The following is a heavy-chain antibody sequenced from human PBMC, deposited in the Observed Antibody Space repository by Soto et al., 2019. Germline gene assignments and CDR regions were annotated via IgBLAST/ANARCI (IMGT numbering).Heavy chain of an antibody. V-gene: IGHV3-53*01. CDR1: GFTVSNNY. CDR3: WARGGGGGY. D-gene: IGHD2-15*01. CDR2: IYSGGYT. J-gene: IGHJ4*02. Sequence: EVQLVESGGGLIQPGGSLRLSCAVSGFTVSNNYMSWVRQAPGKGLEGVSVIYSGGYTAYGDSVKGRFTISRDNSKNTLYFKRNSLGAAQAAVYSWWARGGGGGYWGQGTLVTVSS.